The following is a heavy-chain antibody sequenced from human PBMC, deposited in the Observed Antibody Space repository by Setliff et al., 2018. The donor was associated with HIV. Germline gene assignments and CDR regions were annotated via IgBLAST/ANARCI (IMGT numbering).Heavy chain of an antibody. CDR1: GGSISSGGYS. J-gene: IGHJ3*02. V-gene: IGHV4-30-2*01. Sequence: SETLSLTCAVSGGSISSGGYSWSWIRQPPGKGLEWIGYIYHSGSTYYNPSLKSRVTISVDRSKNQFSLKLSSVTAADTAMYYCARGIVGATTGAFDIWGQGTMVTVSS. CDR3: ARGIVGATTGAFDI. CDR2: IYHSGST. D-gene: IGHD1-26*01.